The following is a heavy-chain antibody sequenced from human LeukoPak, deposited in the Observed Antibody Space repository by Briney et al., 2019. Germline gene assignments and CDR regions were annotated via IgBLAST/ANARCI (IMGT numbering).Heavy chain of an antibody. CDR2: ISYSGST. V-gene: IGHV4-30-4*08. CDR1: GGSISSGDYY. D-gene: IGHD3-3*01. Sequence: SETLSLTCTVSGGSISSGDYYWSWIRQPPGKGLEWIGYISYSGSTYYSPSLKSRITISVDTSKNQFSLRLTSVTAADTAVYYCARDLSGPNYYYYYTDVWGKGTPVTVSS. J-gene: IGHJ6*03. CDR3: ARDLSGPNYYYYYTDV.